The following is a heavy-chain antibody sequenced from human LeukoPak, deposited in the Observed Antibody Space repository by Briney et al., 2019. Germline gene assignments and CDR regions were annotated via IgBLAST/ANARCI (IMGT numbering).Heavy chain of an antibody. CDR2: IYSSGST. V-gene: IGHV4-4*07. Sequence: PSETLSLTCIVSGGSISTYYWSWIRQPAGKDLEWIGHIYSSGSTNYNPSLKSRVTMSVDTSKNQLSLKLNSVTAADTAVYYCARGYGSGSNWFDPWGQGTLVIVSS. D-gene: IGHD3-10*01. CDR3: ARGYGSGSNWFDP. CDR1: GGSISTYY. J-gene: IGHJ5*02.